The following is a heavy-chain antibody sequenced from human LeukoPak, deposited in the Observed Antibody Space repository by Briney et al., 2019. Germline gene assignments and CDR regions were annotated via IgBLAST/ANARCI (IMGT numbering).Heavy chain of an antibody. J-gene: IGHJ3*02. CDR1: GGSISTYY. V-gene: IGHV4-59*01. D-gene: IGHD3-10*01. CDR3: ARKTFYFCSETDPHDTFDI. Sequence: PSETLSLTCTVSGGSISTYYWSWIRQPPGKGLEWIGYAYYSGNSIYSPSLKSRVTISVDTAMSQFSLRLSSVTSADTAVYYCARKTFYFCSETDPHDTFDIWGQGTMVTVSS. CDR2: AYYSGNS.